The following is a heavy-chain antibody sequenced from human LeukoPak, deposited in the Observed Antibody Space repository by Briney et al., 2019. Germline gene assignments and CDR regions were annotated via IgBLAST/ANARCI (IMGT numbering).Heavy chain of an antibody. J-gene: IGHJ4*02. Sequence: ASVKVSCKVSGYTLTELSMHWVRQAPGKGLEWMGGFDPEDGETIYAQKFQGRVTMTEDTSTDTAHMELSSLRSEDTAVYYCATDRGGSRNSGNIDYWGQGTLVTVSS. D-gene: IGHD4-23*01. CDR3: ATDRGGSRNSGNIDY. V-gene: IGHV1-24*01. CDR2: FDPEDGET. CDR1: GYTLTELS.